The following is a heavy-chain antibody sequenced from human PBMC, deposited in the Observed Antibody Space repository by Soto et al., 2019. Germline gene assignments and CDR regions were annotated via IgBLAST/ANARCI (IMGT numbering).Heavy chain of an antibody. D-gene: IGHD5-12*01. CDR1: GGSISSGDYY. CDR2: IYYSGST. Sequence: PSETLSLTCTVSGGSISSGDYYWSWIRQPPGKGLEWIGYIYYSGSTYYNPSLKSRVTISVDTSKNQFSLKLSSVTAADTAVYYCARDHRDGYNYAPAAFDYWGQGTLVTVSS. J-gene: IGHJ4*02. V-gene: IGHV4-30-4*01. CDR3: ARDHRDGYNYAPAAFDY.